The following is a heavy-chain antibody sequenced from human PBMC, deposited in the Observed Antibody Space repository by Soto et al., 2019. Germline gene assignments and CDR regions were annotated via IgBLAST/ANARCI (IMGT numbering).Heavy chain of an antibody. D-gene: IGHD3-3*01. CDR2: IYWDDDK. V-gene: IGHV2-5*02. J-gene: IGHJ5*02. CDR3: AHSGIRFLEWLFPSKQGWFDP. Sequence: QITLKESGPTLVKPTQTLTLTCTFSGFSLSTSGVGVGWIRQPPGKALEWLALIYWDDDKRYSPSLKSRLTITKDTSKNQVVLTMTNMDPVDTATYYCAHSGIRFLEWLFPSKQGWFDPWGQGTLVTVSS. CDR1: GFSLSTSGVG.